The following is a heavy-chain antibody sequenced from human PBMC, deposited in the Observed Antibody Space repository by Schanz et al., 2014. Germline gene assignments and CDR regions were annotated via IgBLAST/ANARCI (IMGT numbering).Heavy chain of an antibody. J-gene: IGHJ4*02. Sequence: EVQLLESGGGLVQPGGSLRLSCAASGFTFSSYAMSWVRQAPGKGLEWVSGFIVDSGNTYYAGSVKGRFSISRDYSKNTLYLQMNSLRAEDTAVYYCARDRGYCSGGSCLTFDYWGQGTLXTVSS. D-gene: IGHD2-15*01. CDR1: GFTFSSYA. CDR2: FIVDSGNT. V-gene: IGHV3-23*01. CDR3: ARDRGYCSGGSCLTFDY.